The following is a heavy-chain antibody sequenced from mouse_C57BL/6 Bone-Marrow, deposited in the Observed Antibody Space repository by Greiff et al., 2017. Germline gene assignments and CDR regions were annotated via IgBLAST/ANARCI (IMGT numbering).Heavy chain of an antibody. Sequence: EVKLVESGGDLVKPGGSLKLSCAASGFTFSSYGMSWVRQTPDKRLEWVATISSGGSYTYYPDSVKGRVTISRDNAKNTLYLQMSSLKSEDTAMYYRARRGDGTRGYWGQGTSVTVSS. CDR1: GFTFSSYG. J-gene: IGHJ4*01. CDR3: ARRGDGTRGY. V-gene: IGHV5-6*02. CDR2: ISSGGSYT.